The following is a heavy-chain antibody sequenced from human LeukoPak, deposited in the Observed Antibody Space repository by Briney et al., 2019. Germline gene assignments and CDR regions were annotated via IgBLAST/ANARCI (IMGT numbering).Heavy chain of an antibody. V-gene: IGHV4-39*01. CDR3: ARTAAGQYYFDY. J-gene: IGHJ4*02. Sequence: SETLSLTCTVSGGSTSSSSYYWGWIRQPPGKGLEWIGSIYYSGSTYYNPSLKSRVTISVDTSKNQFSLKLSSVTAADTAVYYCARTAAGQYYFDYWGQGTLVTVSS. D-gene: IGHD6-13*01. CDR2: IYYSGST. CDR1: GGSTSSSSYY.